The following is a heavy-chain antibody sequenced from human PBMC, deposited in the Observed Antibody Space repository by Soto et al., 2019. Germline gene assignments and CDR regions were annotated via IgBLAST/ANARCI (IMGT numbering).Heavy chain of an antibody. Sequence: PSQTLSLTCAISGDSVSSGSASWNWIRQTPSRGLEWLGSTYYRSKCYYDYAVSVNSRMTITPDTSKNQLSLQLSSVIPEDTAVYYCTRNVGSSWLDSWGQGTLVTVSS. CDR2: TYYRSKCYY. V-gene: IGHV6-1*01. CDR3: TRNVGSSWLDS. J-gene: IGHJ5*01. CDR1: GDSVSSGSAS.